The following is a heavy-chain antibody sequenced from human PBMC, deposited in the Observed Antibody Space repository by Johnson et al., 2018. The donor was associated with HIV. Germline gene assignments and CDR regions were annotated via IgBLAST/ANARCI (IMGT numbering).Heavy chain of an antibody. J-gene: IGHJ3*02. V-gene: IGHV3-30-3*01. CDR1: GFAFSNYA. CDR3: ARDSFIAVTLSDAFDI. D-gene: IGHD6-19*01. Sequence: QEQLVESGGALVKPGGSLRLSCAASGFAFSNYAMHWVRQAPGKGLEWMAIISYDGSNEYYADSVKGRFTISRDNSKNTLYLHMSSLRAEDTALYYCARDSFIAVTLSDAFDIWGQGTVVTVSS. CDR2: ISYDGSNE.